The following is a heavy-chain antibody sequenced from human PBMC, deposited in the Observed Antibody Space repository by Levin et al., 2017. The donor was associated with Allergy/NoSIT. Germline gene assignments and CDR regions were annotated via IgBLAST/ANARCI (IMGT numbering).Heavy chain of an antibody. D-gene: IGHD2-21*01. CDR3: AKDGGWSCGGGSRSYFFDS. V-gene: IGHV3-23*01. CDR1: GLTFRRFA. CDR2: ISGGGGNT. Sequence: GGSLRLSCAASGLTFRRFAMAWVRQAPGKGLEWVSGISGGGGNTYYADSVKGRFTISRDNSNNTVYLQMNSLRAEDTAVYYCAKDGGWSCGGGSRSYFFDSWGQGTLVTVSS. J-gene: IGHJ4*02.